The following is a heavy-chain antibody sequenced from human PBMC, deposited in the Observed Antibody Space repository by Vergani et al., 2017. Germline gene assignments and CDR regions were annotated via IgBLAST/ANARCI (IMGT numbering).Heavy chain of an antibody. D-gene: IGHD2-21*01. V-gene: IGHV3-23*04. CDR3: ADLYGDDGFSPF. Sequence: EVQLVESGGALIQPGGSLRLSCAASGFNFNNYVITWIRQAPGRGLEWVSAISGSGGSTYYADSVKGRFTISRDDSKNTVYLQINSLRAEDTAFYYCADLYGDDGFSPFWGQGTLVTVSS. CDR2: ISGSGGST. J-gene: IGHJ4*02. CDR1: GFNFNNYV.